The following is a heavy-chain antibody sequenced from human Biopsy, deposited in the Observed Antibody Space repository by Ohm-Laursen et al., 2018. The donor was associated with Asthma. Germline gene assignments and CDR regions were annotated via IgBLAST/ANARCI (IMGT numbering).Heavy chain of an antibody. V-gene: IGHV4-30-4*02. CDR3: ARGSSSRLSQWELLVSGGKRAHSYYGMDV. CDR1: GFSIYSRDHH. J-gene: IGHJ6*02. Sequence: SDTLSLTCSVSGFSIYSRDHHWSWLRRTPGKGLEWLGDTHHSGYSYYNPALSSRLTLSVDTSKDQFSLKLTSVTAADTAVYCCARGSSSRLSQWELLVSGGKRAHSYYGMDVWGQGTTVTVSS. CDR2: THHSGYS. D-gene: IGHD1-26*01.